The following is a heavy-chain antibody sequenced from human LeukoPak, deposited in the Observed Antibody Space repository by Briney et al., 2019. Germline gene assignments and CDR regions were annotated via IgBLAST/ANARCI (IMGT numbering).Heavy chain of an antibody. CDR3: AKARYFDWDDFDY. J-gene: IGHJ4*02. CDR2: IKPDGSEQ. V-gene: IGHV3-7*01. D-gene: IGHD3-9*01. Sequence: GGSLRLSCAASGFTFSSYWMSWVRQAPGKGLEWVANIKPDGSEQYYVSSLKGRFTISRDNAKNSLYLQMNSLRAEDTAVYYCAKARYFDWDDFDYWGQGTLVTVSS. CDR1: GFTFSSYW.